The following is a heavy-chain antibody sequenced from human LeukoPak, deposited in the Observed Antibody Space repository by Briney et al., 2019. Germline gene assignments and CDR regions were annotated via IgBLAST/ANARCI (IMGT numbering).Heavy chain of an antibody. V-gene: IGHV3-21*01. CDR1: GFTFSSYR. D-gene: IGHD3-3*01. J-gene: IGHJ4*02. CDR2: ISATNDYI. CDR3: ARAARVPPVRFPGRRYYFDY. Sequence: PGGSLRLSCAASGFTFSSYRMNWVRQAPGKGLEWVASISATNDYIYYADSLKGRFTISRDNAKNSLYLQMNSLRAEDTAVYYCARAARVPPVRFPGRRYYFDYWGQGTLVAVSS.